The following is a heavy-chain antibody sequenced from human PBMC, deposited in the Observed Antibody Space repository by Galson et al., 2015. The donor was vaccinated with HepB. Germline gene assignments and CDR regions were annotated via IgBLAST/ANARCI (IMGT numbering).Heavy chain of an antibody. V-gene: IGHV3-21*01. Sequence: SLRLSCAASGFTFSSYSMNWVRQAPGKGLEWVSSISSSSSYIYYADSVKGRFTISRDNAKNSLYLQMNSLRAEDTAVYYCARAEYCSSTSCYPPMDVWGKGTTVTVSS. CDR2: ISSSSSYI. CDR1: GFTFSSYS. CDR3: ARAEYCSSTSCYPPMDV. D-gene: IGHD2-2*01. J-gene: IGHJ6*03.